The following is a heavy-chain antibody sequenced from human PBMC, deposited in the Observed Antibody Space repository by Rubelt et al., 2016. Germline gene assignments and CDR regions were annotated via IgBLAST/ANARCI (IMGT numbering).Heavy chain of an antibody. CDR2: INPNSGGT. J-gene: IGHJ4*02. Sequence: QVQLVQSGAEVKKPGASVKISCKASGYTFTGYYMHWVRQAPGQGLEWMGWINPNSGGTNYAQEFQGRGHMTMETSFSPAYMGLSRLRSDDTAVYYCARDLYKGPRWLVAYWGQGTLVTVSS. V-gene: IGHV1-2*02. CDR1: GYTFTGYY. CDR3: ARDLYKGPRWLVAY. D-gene: IGHD6-19*01.